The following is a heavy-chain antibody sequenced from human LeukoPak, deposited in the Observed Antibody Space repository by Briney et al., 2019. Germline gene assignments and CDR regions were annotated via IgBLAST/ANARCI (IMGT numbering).Heavy chain of an antibody. CDR2: INYFGST. V-gene: IGHV4-31*03. J-gene: IGHJ4*02. CDR3: ARVDWLSHFEY. D-gene: IGHD2-21*01. CDR1: GDSISSDRHY. Sequence: SETLSLTCTVSGDSISSDRHYWSWIRQHPGEGLEWVGYINYFGSTYYNPSLRRRLTLSLDTSKSQFSLKLTSVTAADTATYYCARVDWLSHFEYWGQGTLVTVSS.